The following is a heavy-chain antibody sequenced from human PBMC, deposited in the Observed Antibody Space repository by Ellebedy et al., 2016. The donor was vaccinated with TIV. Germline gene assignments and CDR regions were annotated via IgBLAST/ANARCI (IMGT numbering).Heavy chain of an antibody. D-gene: IGHD5-18*01. CDR1: GFTFSSYS. J-gene: IGHJ4*02. CDR3: ARDVTQGYSYGLFIGTDY. Sequence: GESLKISCAASGFTFSSYSMNWVRQAPGKGLEWVSSISDTSSYIYYADSVKGRFTISRDNAKNSLYLQMNSLRAEDTAVYYCARDVTQGYSYGLFIGTDYWGQGTLVTVSS. CDR2: ISDTSSYI. V-gene: IGHV3-21*01.